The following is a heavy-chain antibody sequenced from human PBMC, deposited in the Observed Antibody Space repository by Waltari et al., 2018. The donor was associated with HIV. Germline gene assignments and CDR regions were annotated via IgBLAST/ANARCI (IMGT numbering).Heavy chain of an antibody. CDR1: GFTFSKYW. J-gene: IGHJ4*02. D-gene: IGHD1-26*01. V-gene: IGHV3-7*01. CDR3: ARAYSGTYRIGDY. Sequence: EVQLVETGGALVQPGGSLRVSCVASGFTFSKYWMTWVRRAPGKGMEWVAKIKQEGNEKNYLDSVKGRFTISRDNAKNSLYLQMNNLRDEDSATYYCARAYSGTYRIGDYWGQGTLVTVSS. CDR2: IKQEGNEK.